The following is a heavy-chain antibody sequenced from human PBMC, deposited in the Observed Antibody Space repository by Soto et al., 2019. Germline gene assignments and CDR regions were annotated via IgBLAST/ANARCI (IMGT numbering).Heavy chain of an antibody. Sequence: GGSLRLSCAASGFTFSSYARSWVRQAPGKGLEWVSAISGSGGSTYYADSVKGRFTISRDNSKNTLYLQMNSLRAEDTAVYYCAKVRPYSSSWYYFDYWGQGTLVTVSS. D-gene: IGHD6-13*01. J-gene: IGHJ4*02. V-gene: IGHV3-23*01. CDR2: ISGSGGST. CDR3: AKVRPYSSSWYYFDY. CDR1: GFTFSSYA.